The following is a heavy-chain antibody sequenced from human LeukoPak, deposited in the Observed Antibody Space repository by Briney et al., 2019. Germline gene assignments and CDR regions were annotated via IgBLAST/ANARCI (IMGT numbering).Heavy chain of an antibody. V-gene: IGHV3-21*01. J-gene: IGHJ4*02. CDR1: GFTFSTYS. CDR3: ARDTGYFNFDF. Sequence: GGSLRLSCAASGFTFSTYSMNWVRQAPGKGLEWVSSISSGSSFIYYADSVKGRFTISRDNAKNSLFLQMNSLRAEDTAVYYCARDTGYFNFDFWGQGTLVTVSS. D-gene: IGHD3-9*01. CDR2: ISSGSSFI.